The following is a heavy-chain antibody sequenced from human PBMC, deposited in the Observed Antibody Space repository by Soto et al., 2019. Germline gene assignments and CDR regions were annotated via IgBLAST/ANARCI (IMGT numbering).Heavy chain of an antibody. J-gene: IGHJ4*02. CDR3: ARVPLLLLGATDYFDY. V-gene: IGHV3-74*01. Sequence: GGSLRLSCAASGFTFSIYWMHWVRQAPGKGLMWVSRINSDGSSTNYADSVKGRFTISRDNAKNTLYLQVNSLRAEDTAVYYCARVPLLLLGATDYFDYWGQGALVTVSS. CDR1: GFTFSIYW. CDR2: INSDGSST. D-gene: IGHD1-26*01.